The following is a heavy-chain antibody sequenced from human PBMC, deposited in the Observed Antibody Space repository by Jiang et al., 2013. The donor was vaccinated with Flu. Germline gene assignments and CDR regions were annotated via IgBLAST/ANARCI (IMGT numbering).Heavy chain of an antibody. CDR3: ARDPTDYGGYAFDI. Sequence: GPGLVKPSETLSLTCTVSGGSISSYYWSWIRQPPGKGLEWIGYIYYSGSTNYNPSLKSRVTISVDTSKNQFSLKLSSVTAADTAVYYCARDPTDYGGYAFDIWGQGTMVTVSS. CDR1: GGSISSYY. V-gene: IGHV4-59*01. D-gene: IGHD4-23*01. CDR2: IYYSGST. J-gene: IGHJ3*02.